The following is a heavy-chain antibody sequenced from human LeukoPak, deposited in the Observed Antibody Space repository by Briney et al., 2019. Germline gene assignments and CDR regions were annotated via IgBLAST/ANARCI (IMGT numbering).Heavy chain of an antibody. CDR3: ARSRAPITFGGVIVIGPDY. CDR1: GFTFSSYW. CDR2: IKQDGREK. D-gene: IGHD3-16*02. V-gene: IGHV3-7*01. J-gene: IGHJ4*02. Sequence: PGGSLRLSCAASGFTFSSYWMSWVRQAPGKGLEGVAKIKQDGREKYYVDSVKGRFTISRDKAKNSLYLQMSTLRAEDTAVYYCARSRAPITFGGVIVIGPDYWGQGTLVTVSS.